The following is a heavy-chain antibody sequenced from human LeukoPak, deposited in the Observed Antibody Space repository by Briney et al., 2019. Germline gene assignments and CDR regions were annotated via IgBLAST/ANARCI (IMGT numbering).Heavy chain of an antibody. CDR1: GYTFSGYY. CDR3: ARGRDSSGINWFDP. Sequence: ASVKVSCKASGYTFSGYYMHWVRQAPGQGLEWMGWISAYNGNTNYAQKLQGRVTMTTDTSTSTAYMELRSLRSDDTAVYYCARGRDSSGINWFDPWGQGTLVTVSS. V-gene: IGHV1-18*04. D-gene: IGHD6-25*01. J-gene: IGHJ5*02. CDR2: ISAYNGNT.